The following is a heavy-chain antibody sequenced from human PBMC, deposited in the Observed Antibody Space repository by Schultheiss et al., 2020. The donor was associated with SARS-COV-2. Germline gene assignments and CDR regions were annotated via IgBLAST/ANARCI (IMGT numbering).Heavy chain of an antibody. CDR3: VKDRGPGYSAYYYYGMDV. CDR1: GFSFNNYA. CDR2: ISSNGGNT. V-gene: IGHV3-64D*06. J-gene: IGHJ6*02. D-gene: IGHD5-12*01. Sequence: GGSLRLSCSASGFSFNNYAMHWVRQAPGKGLKYVSGISSNGGNTHYADSVKGRFTISRDNSKNTLYLQMSSLKAEDTAVYYCVKDRGPGYSAYYYYGMDVWGQGTTVTVSS.